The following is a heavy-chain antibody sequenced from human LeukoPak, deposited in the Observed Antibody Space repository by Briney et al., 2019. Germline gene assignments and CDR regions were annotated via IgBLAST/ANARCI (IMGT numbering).Heavy chain of an antibody. V-gene: IGHV1-8*01. CDR1: GYTFTSYD. D-gene: IGHD6-6*01. J-gene: IGHJ4*02. CDR2: MNPNSGNT. Sequence: ASVKVSCKAPGYTFTSYDINWVRQATGQGLEWMGWMNPNSGNTGYAQKFQGRVTMTRNTSISTAYMELSSLRSEDTAVYYCARVRGYSSSPSYYFDYWGQGTLVTVSS. CDR3: ARVRGYSSSPSYYFDY.